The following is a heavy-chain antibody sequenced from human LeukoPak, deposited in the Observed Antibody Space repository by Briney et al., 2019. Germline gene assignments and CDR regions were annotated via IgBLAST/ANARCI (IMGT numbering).Heavy chain of an antibody. Sequence: PSETLSLTCAVYGGSFSGYYWSWIRQPPGKGLEWIGEINHSGSTNYNPSLKSRVTISVDTSKNQFSLKLSSVTAADTAVYYCAKRYNGMDVWGKGTTVTVSS. CDR3: AKRYNGMDV. CDR1: GGSFSGYY. D-gene: IGHD1-14*01. CDR2: INHSGST. J-gene: IGHJ6*04. V-gene: IGHV4-34*01.